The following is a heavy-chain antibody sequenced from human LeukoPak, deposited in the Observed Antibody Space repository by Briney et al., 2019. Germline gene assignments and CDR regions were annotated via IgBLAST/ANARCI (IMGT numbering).Heavy chain of an antibody. CDR3: AKDATPGNSMWDYFDY. Sequence: PGGSLRLSCAASGFTFSPHAMSWVRQAPGKGLEYDSRIGGGDDIHYADSVKGRFTVSRDNSKNTLFLQMNSLRAEDTAVYYCAKDATPGNSMWDYFDYWGQGTLVTVSS. V-gene: IGHV3-23*01. CDR2: IGGGDDI. J-gene: IGHJ4*02. D-gene: IGHD1-7*01. CDR1: GFTFSPHA.